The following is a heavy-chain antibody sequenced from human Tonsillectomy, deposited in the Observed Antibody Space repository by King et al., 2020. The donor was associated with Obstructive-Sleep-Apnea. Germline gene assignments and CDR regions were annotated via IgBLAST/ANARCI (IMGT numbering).Heavy chain of an antibody. CDR3: ARLYCSSTSCQAYYYYGMDV. J-gene: IGHJ6*02. V-gene: IGHV5-51*01. CDR1: GYRFTSYW. Sequence: QLVQSGAEVKNLGESLKISCKGSGYRFTSYWIGWVRQIPGKGLEWMGIIYPGDSDTRNSPSFHVQVTISADKSIRTAYLQWCSLKASDNAMYYCARLYCSSTSCQAYYYYGMDVWGQGTTVTVSS. CDR2: IYPGDSDT. D-gene: IGHD2-2*01.